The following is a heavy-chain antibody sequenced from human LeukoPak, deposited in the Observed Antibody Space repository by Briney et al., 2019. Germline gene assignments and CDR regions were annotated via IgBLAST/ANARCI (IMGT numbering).Heavy chain of an antibody. CDR1: GGSISSGGYY. CDR3: ARHLYSNYIFSY. D-gene: IGHD4-11*01. V-gene: IGHV4-31*03. CDR2: IYYSGST. J-gene: IGHJ4*02. Sequence: SETLSLTCTVSGGSISSGGYYWSWIRQHPGKGLEWIGYIYYSGSTYYNPSLKSRVTISVDTSKNQFSLKLSSVTAADTAVYYCARHLYSNYIFSYWGQGTLVTVSS.